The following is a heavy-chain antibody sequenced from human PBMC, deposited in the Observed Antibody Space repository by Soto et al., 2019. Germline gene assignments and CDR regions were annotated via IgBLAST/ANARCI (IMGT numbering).Heavy chain of an antibody. CDR3: ARELLGFGYSYGDV. Sequence: QVQLVQSGAEVKKPGSSVKVSCKASGGTFSNYALISWVRLAPGQGLEWMGGIIPIDATVNYAQKFQGRITITADEFRTTGDMDLGSLRSEETAVYYCARELLGFGYSYGDVCGQGRTVSVSS. V-gene: IGHV1-69*12. CDR1: GGTFSNYA. J-gene: IGHJ6*01. D-gene: IGHD5-18*01. CDR2: IIPIDATV.